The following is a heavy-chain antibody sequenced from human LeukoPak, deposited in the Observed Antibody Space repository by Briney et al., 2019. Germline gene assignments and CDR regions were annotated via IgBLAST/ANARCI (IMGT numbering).Heavy chain of an antibody. CDR2: ITSSGDST. V-gene: IGHV3-23*01. D-gene: IGHD6-19*01. J-gene: IGHJ4*02. CDR1: GFTFSSYA. CDR3: AKRDTSGWYYFDY. Sequence: GGSLRLSCAASGFTFSSYAMTWVRQAPGKELEWISTITSSGDSTHYAGSVKGRFTISRDNSKNTLYLQMNSLRAEDTAAYSCAKRDTSGWYYFDYWGQGTLVTVSS.